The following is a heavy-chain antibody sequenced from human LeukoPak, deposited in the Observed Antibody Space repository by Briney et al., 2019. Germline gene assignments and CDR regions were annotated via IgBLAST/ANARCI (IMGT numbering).Heavy chain of an antibody. Sequence: GGSLKLSCAAFGFTFSTYEMNWVRQAPGKGLEWVSYISAGGTSMYYADSVKGRFTISRDNAKNSLYLQMNSLRAEDTTVYYCARGGNYGYLWNAFDIWGQGTMVTVSS. CDR3: ARGGNYGYLWNAFDI. CDR1: GFTFSTYE. CDR2: ISAGGTSM. V-gene: IGHV3-48*03. D-gene: IGHD5-18*01. J-gene: IGHJ3*02.